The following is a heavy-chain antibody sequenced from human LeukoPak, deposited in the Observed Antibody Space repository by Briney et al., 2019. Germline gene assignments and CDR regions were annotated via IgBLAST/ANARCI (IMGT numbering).Heavy chain of an antibody. CDR2: IYPGDSDT. Sequence: GESLKISCKGSGYSFTSYWIGWVRQMPGKGLEWMGIIYPGDSDTRYSPSFQGQVTISADKSISTAYLQWSSLKASDTAMYYCARQASRFTVRGVINYYYGMDVWGQGTTVTVSS. CDR1: GYSFTSYW. CDR3: ARQASRFTVRGVINYYYGMDV. J-gene: IGHJ6*02. D-gene: IGHD3-10*01. V-gene: IGHV5-51*01.